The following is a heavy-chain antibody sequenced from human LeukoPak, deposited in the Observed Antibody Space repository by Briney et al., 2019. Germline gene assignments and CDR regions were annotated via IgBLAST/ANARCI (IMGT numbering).Heavy chain of an antibody. J-gene: IGHJ4*02. CDR2: IRTKAYGATT. D-gene: IGHD3-22*01. CDR3: TTIYYDSSGPEAYFDY. CDR1: ASTFADYA. Sequence: SLTPSCTAYASTFADYAMSWDRPAPGKGLEWEGCIRTKAYGATTKYAGSVKGILPTSTGAPKTCTYLQMNSLKTEDTAVYYCTTIYYDSSGPEAYFDYWGQGTLVTVSS. V-gene: IGHV3-49*04.